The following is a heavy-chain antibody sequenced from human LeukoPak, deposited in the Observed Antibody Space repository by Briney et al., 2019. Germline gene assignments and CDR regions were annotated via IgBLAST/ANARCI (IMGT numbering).Heavy chain of an antibody. CDR1: GYTFTTYA. J-gene: IGHJ4*02. CDR3: ARAISYDFWSGYYNS. Sequence: ASVKVSCKASGYTFTTYAMNWVRQAPGQGLEWMGGIIPIFGTANYAQKFQGRVAITTDESTSTAYMELSSLRSEDTAVYYCARAISYDFWSGYYNSWGQGTLVTVSS. D-gene: IGHD3-3*01. CDR2: IIPIFGTA. V-gene: IGHV1-69*05.